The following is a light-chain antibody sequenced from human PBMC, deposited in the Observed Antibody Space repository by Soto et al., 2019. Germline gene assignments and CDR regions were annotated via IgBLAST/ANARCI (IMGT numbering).Light chain of an antibody. CDR2: EGN. V-gene: IGLV2-23*01. CDR1: SSDVGSYNL. Sequence: QSALTQPASVSGSPGQSITISCTGTSSDVGSYNLVSWYQQHPGKAPKLVIYEGNKRPSGVSNRFSASKSGNTASLTISGLQAEDEADYYCCAYAGSNTLVFGGGTKLTVL. CDR3: CAYAGSNTLV. J-gene: IGLJ2*01.